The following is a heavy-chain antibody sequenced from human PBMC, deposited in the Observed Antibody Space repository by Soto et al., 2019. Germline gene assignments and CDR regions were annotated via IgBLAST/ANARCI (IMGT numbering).Heavy chain of an antibody. CDR1: GGSISSYY. D-gene: IGHD2-15*01. CDR3: ARQRSVVVTPWLFDP. Sequence: SETLSLTCTVSGGSISSYYWSWIRQPPGKGLEWIGYIYHSGSSNYNPSLKSRVTILLDTSKNQLSLKLSSVTAADTAVYYCARQRSVVVTPWLFDPWGQGTPVTVSS. V-gene: IGHV4-59*08. J-gene: IGHJ5*02. CDR2: IYHSGSS.